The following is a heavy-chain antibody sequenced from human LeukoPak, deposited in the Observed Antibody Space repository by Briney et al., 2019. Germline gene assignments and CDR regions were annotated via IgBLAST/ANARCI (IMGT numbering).Heavy chain of an antibody. D-gene: IGHD3-16*02. Sequence: QAWGSLRLSCAASGFTFNSYAMSWVRQAPGKGLEWVSAISGSGGSTYYADSVKGRFTISRDNSKNTLYLQMNSLRAEDTVVYYCARDSPDRWVIDSQFDYWGQGTLVTVSS. CDR1: GFTFNSYA. V-gene: IGHV3-23*01. J-gene: IGHJ4*02. CDR2: ISGSGGST. CDR3: ARDSPDRWVIDSQFDY.